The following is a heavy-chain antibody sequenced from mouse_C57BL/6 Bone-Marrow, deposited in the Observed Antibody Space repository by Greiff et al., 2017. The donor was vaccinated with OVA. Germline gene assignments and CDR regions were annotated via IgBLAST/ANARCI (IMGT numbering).Heavy chain of an antibody. Sequence: QVQLQQSGPELVKPGASVKLSCKASGYTFTSYDINWVKQRPGQGLEWIGWIYPRDGSTKYNEKFKGKATLTVDTSSSTAYMELHSLTSEDSAVYFCVRRYYGSSSYYFDYWGQGTTLTVSS. D-gene: IGHD1-1*01. CDR3: VRRYYGSSSYYFDY. J-gene: IGHJ2*01. CDR2: IYPRDGST. CDR1: GYTFTSYD. V-gene: IGHV1-85*01.